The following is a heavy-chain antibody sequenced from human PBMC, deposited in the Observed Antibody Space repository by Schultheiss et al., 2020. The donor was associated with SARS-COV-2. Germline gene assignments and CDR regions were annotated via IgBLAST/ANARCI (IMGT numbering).Heavy chain of an antibody. D-gene: IGHD3-22*01. CDR3: ARGVYDSSGYYVYYFDY. V-gene: IGHV3-66*01. J-gene: IGHJ4*02. Sequence: GESLKISCITSGFTFGDYAMSWFRQAPGKGLEWVSVIYSGGSTYYADSVKGRFTISRDNSKNTLYLQMNSLRAEDTAVYYCARGVYDSSGYYVYYFDYWGQGTLVTVSS. CDR2: IYSGGST. CDR1: GFTFGDYA.